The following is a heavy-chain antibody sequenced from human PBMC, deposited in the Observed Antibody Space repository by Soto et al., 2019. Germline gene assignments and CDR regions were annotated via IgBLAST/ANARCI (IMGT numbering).Heavy chain of an antibody. V-gene: IGHV5-51*01. J-gene: IGHJ5*02. CDR1: GYRFTSYW. D-gene: IGHD3-22*01. Sequence: GGSLKIYCRTSGYRFTSYWIAWVRQMPGKGLEWMGIIFPSDSDTRYSPSFQGQVTISADRSTSTVFLQWASLKASDTAVYFGDRKDKSGYVKWFDPWGKGTLVTAS. CDR3: DRKDKSGYVKWFDP. CDR2: IFPSDSDT.